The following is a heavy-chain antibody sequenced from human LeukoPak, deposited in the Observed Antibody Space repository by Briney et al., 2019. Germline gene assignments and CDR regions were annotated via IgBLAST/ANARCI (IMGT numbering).Heavy chain of an antibody. CDR3: ARVVGGSYAGWFDP. CDR2: IYTSGST. CDR1: GESFSGYY. V-gene: IGHV4-59*10. J-gene: IGHJ5*02. D-gene: IGHD1-26*01. Sequence: SETLSLTCAVYGESFSGYYWSWIRQPAGKGLEWIGRIYTSGSTNYNPSLKSRVTMSVDTSKNQFSLKLSSVTAADTAVYYCARVVGGSYAGWFDPWGQGTLVTVSS.